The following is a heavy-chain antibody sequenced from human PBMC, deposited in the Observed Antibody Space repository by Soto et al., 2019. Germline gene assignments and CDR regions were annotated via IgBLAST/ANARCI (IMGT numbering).Heavy chain of an antibody. J-gene: IGHJ4*02. Sequence: SETLSLTCAVYGGSFSGYYWSWIRQPPGKGLEWIGKINHSGSTNYNPSLKRRVTISVATSKNQFSLTLSSVTAADTAVYYCGRGARSDIVATSSSAFDYWGQGTLVTVS. V-gene: IGHV4-34*01. CDR3: GRGARSDIVATSSSAFDY. CDR1: GGSFSGYY. CDR2: INHSGST. D-gene: IGHD5-12*01.